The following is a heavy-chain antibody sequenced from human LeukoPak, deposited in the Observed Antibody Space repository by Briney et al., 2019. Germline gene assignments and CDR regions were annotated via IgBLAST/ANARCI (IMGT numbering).Heavy chain of an antibody. CDR1: GGSISSGGYY. D-gene: IGHD3-22*01. CDR2: IYYSGST. Sequence: PSETLSLTCTVSGGSISSGGYYWSWIRQHPGKGLEWIGYIYYSGSTYYNPSLKSRVTISVDTSKNQFSLKLSSVTAADTAVYYCARGPTNYYDSSGGYYGMDVWGQGTTVTVSS. CDR3: ARGPTNYYDSSGGYYGMDV. J-gene: IGHJ6*02. V-gene: IGHV4-31*03.